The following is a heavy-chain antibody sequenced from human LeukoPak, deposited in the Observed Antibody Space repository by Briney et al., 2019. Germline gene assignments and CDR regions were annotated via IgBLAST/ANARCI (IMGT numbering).Heavy chain of an antibody. CDR3: AKDGASGWFGEDYFDY. CDR1: GFTFSSYG. J-gene: IGHJ4*02. Sequence: GGSLRLSCAASGFTFSSYGMHWVRQAPGKGLEWVAFIRYDGSNKYYADSVKGRFTISRDNSKNTLYLQMNSLRAEDTAVYYCAKDGASGWFGEDYFDYWGQGTLVTVSS. D-gene: IGHD3-10*01. V-gene: IGHV3-30*02. CDR2: IRYDGSNK.